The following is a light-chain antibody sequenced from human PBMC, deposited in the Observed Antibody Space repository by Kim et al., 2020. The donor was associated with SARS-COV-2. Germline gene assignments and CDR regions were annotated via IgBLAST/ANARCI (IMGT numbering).Light chain of an antibody. Sequence: ASVGDRVTITCRASQGISSYLAWYQQKPGKAAKLLINAASTLQSGVPSRFSGSGSGTDFTLTISSLQPEDFATYYCEQLNSYPLTFGGGTKVDIK. V-gene: IGKV1-9*01. CDR2: AAS. J-gene: IGKJ4*01. CDR3: EQLNSYPLT. CDR1: QGISSY.